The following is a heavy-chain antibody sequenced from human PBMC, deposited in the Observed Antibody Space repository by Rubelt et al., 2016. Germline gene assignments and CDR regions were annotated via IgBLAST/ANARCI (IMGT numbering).Heavy chain of an antibody. CDR1: GFTFSNAW. CDR3: TTDTPVVGFTMIVVV. D-gene: IGHD3-22*01. V-gene: IGHV3-15*07. Sequence: EVQLVESGGGLVKPGGSLRLSCAASGFTFSNAWMNWVRQAPGTGLEWVGRIKSKTDGGKTDYAAPVKGGFTISRDDSKNTLYLQMNSLKTEETAVYYCTTDTPVVGFTMIVVVWGQGTLVTVSS. J-gene: IGHJ4*02. CDR2: IKSKTDGGKT.